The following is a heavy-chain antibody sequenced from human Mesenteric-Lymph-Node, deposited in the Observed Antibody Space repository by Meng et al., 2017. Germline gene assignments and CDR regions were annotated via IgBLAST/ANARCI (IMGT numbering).Heavy chain of an antibody. CDR1: GGSFSGYY. J-gene: IGHJ4*02. D-gene: IGHD3-10*01. V-gene: IGHV4-34*01. CDR2: IDHSGSA. Sequence: SQTLSLTCAVYGGSFSGYYCGWIRQPPGKGLELIGEIDHSGSANYNPSLKSRVTISVDTSKNQFSLNLDSVTAADTAVYYCARGGGPRAYYFDYWGRGTLVTVSS. CDR3: ARGGGPRAYYFDY.